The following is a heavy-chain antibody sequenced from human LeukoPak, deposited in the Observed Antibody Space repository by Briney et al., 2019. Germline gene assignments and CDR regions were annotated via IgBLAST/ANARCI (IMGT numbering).Heavy chain of an antibody. CDR3: AREVPRGYI. J-gene: IGHJ3*02. D-gene: IGHD2-2*01. Sequence: GGSLRVSCVASPFTLTSYGMRWVRQAPGAGREWVSGITGSVLSTYYAHSVKGRFSISRDNSKNTLYLQISSLRAEDTAVYYCAREVPRGYIWGQGTMVTVSS. CDR1: PFTLTSYG. CDR2: ITGSVLST. V-gene: IGHV3-23*01.